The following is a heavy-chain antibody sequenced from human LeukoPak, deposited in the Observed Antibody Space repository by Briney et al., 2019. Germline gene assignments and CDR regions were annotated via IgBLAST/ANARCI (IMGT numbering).Heavy chain of an antibody. CDR1: GASVSSIGYS. D-gene: IGHD6-13*01. CDR3: ARVVGVAAAGTSAFDI. Sequence: SETLSLTCGVSGASVSSIGYSWSWIRQPPGRGLEWIGFIYQSGSASYNPSLQSRVTISVDTSKNQFSLKLSSVTAADTAVYYCARVVGVAAAGTSAFDIWGQGTMVTVSS. J-gene: IGHJ3*02. V-gene: IGHV4-30-2*01. CDR2: IYQSGSA.